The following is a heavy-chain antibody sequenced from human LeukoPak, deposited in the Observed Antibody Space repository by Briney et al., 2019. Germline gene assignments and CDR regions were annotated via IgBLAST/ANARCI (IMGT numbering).Heavy chain of an antibody. J-gene: IGHJ6*02. CDR1: GFTFSSYG. V-gene: IGHV3-33*01. CDR2: IWYDGSNK. D-gene: IGHD6-19*01. Sequence: GGSLRLSCAASGFTFSSYGMHWVRQAPGKGLEWVAVIWYDGSNKYYADSVKGRFTISRDNSKNTLYLQMNSLRAEDTAAYYCARDNAVAMRYYYGMDVWGQGTTVTASS. CDR3: ARDNAVAMRYYYGMDV.